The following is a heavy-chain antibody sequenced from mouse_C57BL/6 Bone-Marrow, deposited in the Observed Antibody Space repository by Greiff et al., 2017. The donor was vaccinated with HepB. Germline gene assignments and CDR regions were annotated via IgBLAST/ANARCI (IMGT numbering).Heavy chain of an antibody. CDR1: GYTFTSYW. D-gene: IGHD2-4*01. CDR3: ARNIYYDYDGWFAY. CDR2: IDPNSGGT. Sequence: QVHVKQPGAELVKPGASVKLSCKASGYTFTSYWMHWVKQRPGRGLEWIGRIDPNSGGTKYNEKFKSKATLTVDKPSSTAYMQLSSLTSEDSAVYYCARNIYYDYDGWFAYWGQGTLVTVSA. V-gene: IGHV1-72*01. J-gene: IGHJ3*01.